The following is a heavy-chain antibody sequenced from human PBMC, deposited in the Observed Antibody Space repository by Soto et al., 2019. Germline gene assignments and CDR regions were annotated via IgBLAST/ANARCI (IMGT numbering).Heavy chain of an antibody. CDR2: IYYSGST. CDR1: GGSISSYY. CDR3: ARLPLLFYGQYYFDY. J-gene: IGHJ4*02. V-gene: IGHV4-59*08. D-gene: IGHD3-3*01. Sequence: SETLSLTCTVSGGSISSYYWSWIRQPPGKGLEWIGYIYYSGSTNYNPSLKSRVTISVDTSKNQFSLKLSSVTAADTAVYYCARLPLLFYGQYYFDYWGQGTLVTVSS.